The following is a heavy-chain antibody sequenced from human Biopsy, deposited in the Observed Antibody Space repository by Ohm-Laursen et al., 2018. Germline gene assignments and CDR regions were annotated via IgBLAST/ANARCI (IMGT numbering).Heavy chain of an antibody. D-gene: IGHD3-9*01. V-gene: IGHV4-59*07. CDR3: ARGCGWGNTYFRSFDY. J-gene: IGHJ4*02. Sequence: SDTLSLTCAVSGGSLSGYFWSWIRQPPGKGLEWIGHNQNSGSTNYNPSLKSRVTISADTSKNQFPLKLSSVTAADTAMYYCARGCGWGNTYFRSFDYWGQGTLVTVSS. CDR1: GGSLSGYF. CDR2: NQNSGST.